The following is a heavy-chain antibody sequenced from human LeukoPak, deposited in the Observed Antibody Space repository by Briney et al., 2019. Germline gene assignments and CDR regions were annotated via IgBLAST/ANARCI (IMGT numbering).Heavy chain of an antibody. Sequence: ASVKVSFKASGYTFTGYYMHWVRQAPGQGLEWMGRINPNSGGTNYAQKFQGRVTMTRDTSISTAYMELSRLRSDDTAVYYCARGGSRGYSYVPLDYWGQGTVVTVSS. CDR1: GYTFTGYY. CDR3: ARGGSRGYSYVPLDY. CDR2: INPNSGGT. D-gene: IGHD5-18*01. J-gene: IGHJ4*02. V-gene: IGHV1-2*06.